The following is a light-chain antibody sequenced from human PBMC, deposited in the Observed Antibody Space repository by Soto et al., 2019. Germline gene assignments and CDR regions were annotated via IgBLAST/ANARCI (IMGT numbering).Light chain of an antibody. CDR2: DVS. J-gene: IGLJ2*01. Sequence: QSALTQPASVSGSPGQSITISCTGTSSDVGGYNYVSWYQQHPGKAPKVMIYDVSYRPSGVSNRFSGSKSSNTASLTISGLQVEDEADYYCSSYTSSSTLVVFGGGTKVTVL. V-gene: IGLV2-14*03. CDR1: SSDVGGYNY. CDR3: SSYTSSSTLVV.